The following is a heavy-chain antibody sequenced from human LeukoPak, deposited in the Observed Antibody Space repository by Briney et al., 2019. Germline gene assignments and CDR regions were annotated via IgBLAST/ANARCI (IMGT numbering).Heavy chain of an antibody. J-gene: IGHJ5*02. D-gene: IGHD3-10*01. Sequence: PSETLSLTCTVSGGSISIYYWSWIRQPPGKGLEWIGYIYYSGSTNYNPSLKSRVTISVDTSKNQFSLKLSSVTAADTAVYYCARHSRGLLLWFGETEGWFDPWGQGTLVTVSS. CDR1: GGSISIYY. V-gene: IGHV4-59*08. CDR2: IYYSGST. CDR3: ARHSRGLLLWFGETEGWFDP.